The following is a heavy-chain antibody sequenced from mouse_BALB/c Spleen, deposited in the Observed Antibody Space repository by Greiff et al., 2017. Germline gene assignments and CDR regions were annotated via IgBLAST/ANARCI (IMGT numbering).Heavy chain of an antibody. Sequence: EVKLVESGGGLVQPGGSLKLSCAASGFTFSSYGMSWVRQTPDKRLELVATINSNGGSTYYPDSVKGRFTISRDNAKNTLYLQMSSLKSEDTAMYYCARRGYYYGSSYYFDYWGQGTTLTVSS. CDR3: ARRGYYYGSSYYFDY. CDR1: GFTFSSYG. CDR2: INSNGGST. D-gene: IGHD1-1*01. V-gene: IGHV5-6-3*01. J-gene: IGHJ2*01.